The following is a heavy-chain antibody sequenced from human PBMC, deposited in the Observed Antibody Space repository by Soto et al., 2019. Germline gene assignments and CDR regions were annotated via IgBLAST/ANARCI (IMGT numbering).Heavy chain of an antibody. J-gene: IGHJ5*02. CDR3: ARDDVVPAANWFDP. D-gene: IGHD2-2*01. CDR2: IIPILGIA. Sequence: QVQLVQSGAEVKKPGSSVKVSCKASGGTFSSYTISWVRQAPGQGLEWMGRIIPILGIANYAQKFQGRVTITADKSTSTAYTELIRLRSADTAVYYCARDDVVPAANWFDPWGQGTLVTVSS. V-gene: IGHV1-69*08. CDR1: GGTFSSYT.